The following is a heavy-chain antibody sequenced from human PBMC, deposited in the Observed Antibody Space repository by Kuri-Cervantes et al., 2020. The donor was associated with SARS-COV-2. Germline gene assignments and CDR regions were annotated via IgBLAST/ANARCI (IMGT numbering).Heavy chain of an antibody. CDR3: ARRPDQIYWYFDL. V-gene: IGHV4-31*03. CDR2: IYYSGGT. CDR1: GGSISSGGFY. D-gene: IGHD2-2*01. Sequence: SETLSLTCTVSGGSISSGGFYWSWIRQHPGKGLEWIAYIYYSGGTYYNPSLKSRVTISVDTSKNQFSLKLSSVTAAVTAVYYCARRPDQIYWYFDLWGRGTLVTVSS. J-gene: IGHJ2*01.